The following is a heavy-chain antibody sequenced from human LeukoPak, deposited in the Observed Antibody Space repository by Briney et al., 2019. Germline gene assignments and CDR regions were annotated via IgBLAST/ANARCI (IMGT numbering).Heavy chain of an antibody. CDR3: ARAGEDIVVVPARGPYYYYGMDV. V-gene: IGHV3-21*01. Sequence: PGGSLRLSCAASGFTFSSYSMNWVRQAPGKGLEWVSSISSSSSYIYYADSVKGRFTISRDNSKNTLYLQMGSLRAEDMAVYYCARAGEDIVVVPARGPYYYYGMDVWGQGTTVTVSS. D-gene: IGHD2-2*01. CDR1: GFTFSSYS. CDR2: ISSSSSYI. J-gene: IGHJ6*02.